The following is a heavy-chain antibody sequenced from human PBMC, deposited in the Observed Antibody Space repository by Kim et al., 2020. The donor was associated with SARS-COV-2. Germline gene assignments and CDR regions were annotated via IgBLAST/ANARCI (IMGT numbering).Heavy chain of an antibody. CDR3: ARVDSLFGTLDGIDM. J-gene: IGHJ3*02. Sequence: ASVKVSCKASGYTFTSSGISWVRQAPGQGLEWMGWISAHNGNTDYAEKVKSRVTLTTDSSTSTVYMDLRRLTSDDTAIYYCARVDSLFGTLDGIDMGGKGTMLTVSS. CDR1: GYTFTSSG. CDR2: ISAHNGNT. D-gene: IGHD3-10*01. V-gene: IGHV1-18*01.